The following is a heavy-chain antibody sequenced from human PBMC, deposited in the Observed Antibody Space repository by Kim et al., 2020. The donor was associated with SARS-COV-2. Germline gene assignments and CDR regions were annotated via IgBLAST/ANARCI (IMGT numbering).Heavy chain of an antibody. V-gene: IGHV3-9*01. CDR3: AKDMWDSSSSWISVTFDY. J-gene: IGHJ4*02. CDR2: ISWNSGSI. D-gene: IGHD6-6*01. Sequence: GGSLRLSCAASGFTFDDYAMHWVRQAPGKGLEWVSGISWNSGSIRYADSVKGRFTISRDNAKNSLYLQMNSLRAEDTALYYCAKDMWDSSSSWISVTFDYWGQGTLVTVSS. CDR1: GFTFDDYA.